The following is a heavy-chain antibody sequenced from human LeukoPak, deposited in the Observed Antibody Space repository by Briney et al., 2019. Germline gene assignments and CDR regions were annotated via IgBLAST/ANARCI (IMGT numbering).Heavy chain of an antibody. CDR1: GFTFSSYA. D-gene: IGHD1-14*01. J-gene: IGHJ4*02. CDR3: AKVRYMGPDFDY. Sequence: GGSLRLSCAASGFTFSSYAMSWVRQAPGKGLEWVSAISGSGGSTYYADSVRGRFTISRDNSKNTLYLQMNSLRAEDTAVYYCAKVRYMGPDFDYWGQGTLVTVSS. V-gene: IGHV3-23*01. CDR2: ISGSGGST.